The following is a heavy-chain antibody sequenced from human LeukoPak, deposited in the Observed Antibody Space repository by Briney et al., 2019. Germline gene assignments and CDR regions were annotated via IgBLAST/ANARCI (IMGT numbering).Heavy chain of an antibody. D-gene: IGHD5-18*01. CDR1: GGSMTTHH. J-gene: IGHJ4*02. CDR3: TTIKRGDIFGYFDF. CDR2: VFDSGRT. Sequence: PSETLSLTCTVSGGSMTTHHWNWIRQTPGKGLGWSGYVFDSGRTKVNPSLTSRVTLSTDTSKNQLSLRLSSVTAADTAVYYCTTIKRGDIFGYFDFWGQGILVTVSS. V-gene: IGHV4-59*11.